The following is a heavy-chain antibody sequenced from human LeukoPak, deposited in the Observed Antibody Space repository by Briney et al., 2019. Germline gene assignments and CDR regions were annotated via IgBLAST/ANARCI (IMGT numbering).Heavy chain of an antibody. CDR1: GYTFTDYA. CDR3: ARESELRYFD. D-gene: IGHD3-9*01. V-gene: IGHV1-18*01. J-gene: IGHJ4*02. Sequence: ASVTVSCKTSGYTFTDYAISWVRQAPGQGLEWMGWISAYNGNTKYPQKLQGRVTMTTDTSTSTAYMELRSLRSDDTAVYYCARESELRYFDWGQGTLVTVSS. CDR2: ISAYNGNT.